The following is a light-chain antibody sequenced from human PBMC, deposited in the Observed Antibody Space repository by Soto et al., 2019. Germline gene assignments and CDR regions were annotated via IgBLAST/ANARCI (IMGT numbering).Light chain of an antibody. V-gene: IGKV3-15*01. CDR1: QSVTTN. Sequence: EIVMTQSPATLSMSPGERATLSCSASQSVTTNLAWYQQRPGQAPRLLIFGASTRAAGVPARFSGSGSGTEFTLTISSPQSEDFAVYHCQQYDEWPMTFGRGTKVEIK. J-gene: IGKJ1*01. CDR2: GAS. CDR3: QQYDEWPMT.